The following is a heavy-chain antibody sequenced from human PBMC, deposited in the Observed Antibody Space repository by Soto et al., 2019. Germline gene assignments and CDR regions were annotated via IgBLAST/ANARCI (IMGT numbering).Heavy chain of an antibody. Sequence: SETLSHTCTFSGGSISGSTYYWGWIRQPPGQGLEWIGNIYYSGSTYYNSSLKSRVAISVDTSKNQFSLKLSSVTAADTAVYYCATKGGIAAAGRGWFDLWGQGTLVTVSS. CDR1: GGSISGSTYY. D-gene: IGHD6-13*01. CDR2: IYYSGST. V-gene: IGHV4-39*01. J-gene: IGHJ5*02. CDR3: ATKGGIAAAGRGWFDL.